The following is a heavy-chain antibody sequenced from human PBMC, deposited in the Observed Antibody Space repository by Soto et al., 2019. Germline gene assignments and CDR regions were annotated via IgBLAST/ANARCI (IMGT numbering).Heavy chain of an antibody. Sequence: GETLKISCKGSGYSFTSYWISWVRQMPGKGLEWMGRIDPSDSYTNYSPSFQGHVTISADKSISTAYLQWSSLKASDTAMYYCAREGNLEYSSSSSGYYYYYYGMDVWGQGTTVTVSS. CDR2: IDPSDSYT. D-gene: IGHD6-6*01. CDR1: GYSFTSYW. V-gene: IGHV5-10-1*01. J-gene: IGHJ6*02. CDR3: AREGNLEYSSSSSGYYYYYYGMDV.